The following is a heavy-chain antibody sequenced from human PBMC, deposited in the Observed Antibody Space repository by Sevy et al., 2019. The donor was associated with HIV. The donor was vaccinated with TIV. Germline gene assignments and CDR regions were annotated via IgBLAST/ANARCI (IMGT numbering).Heavy chain of an antibody. CDR1: GFIFSRYG. J-gene: IGHJ4*02. D-gene: IGHD2-21*02. V-gene: IGHV3-33*01. Sequence: GGSLRLSCAASGFIFSRYGMHWVRQAPGKGLEWVAAIFNDGINKYFAGSVKGRFTISRDNSKNPLYLEMNSLRAEDTAVYYCARESGSDWYLDYWGQGTLVTVSS. CDR3: ARESGSDWYLDY. CDR2: IFNDGINK.